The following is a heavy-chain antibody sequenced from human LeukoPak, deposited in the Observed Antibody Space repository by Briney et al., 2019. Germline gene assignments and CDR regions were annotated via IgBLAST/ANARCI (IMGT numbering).Heavy chain of an antibody. Sequence: SETLSLTCTVSGGSISNYYWSWIRQPPGKGLEWIGYISHSGSTNYSPSLKSRVTISLDTSKNQFSLKPSSVTAADTAVYYCAGHHPRNTVDFWGQGTLVTVSS. CDR1: GGSISNYY. D-gene: IGHD2-8*02. J-gene: IGHJ4*02. CDR2: ISHSGST. V-gene: IGHV4-59*08. CDR3: AGHHPRNTVDF.